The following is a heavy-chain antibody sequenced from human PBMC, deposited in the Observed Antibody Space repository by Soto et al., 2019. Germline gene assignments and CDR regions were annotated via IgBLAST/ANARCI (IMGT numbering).Heavy chain of an antibody. Sequence: SETLSLTCTVSGGSISSYYWSWIRQPPGKGLEWIGYIYYSGSTNYNPSLKSRVTISVDTSKNQFSLKLSCVTAADTAVYYCARAYRGYCSGGSCHDGWLDSWGQGTLVTVSS. D-gene: IGHD2-15*01. V-gene: IGHV4-59*01. CDR1: GGSISSYY. CDR2: IYYSGST. J-gene: IGHJ5*01. CDR3: ARAYRGYCSGGSCHDGWLDS.